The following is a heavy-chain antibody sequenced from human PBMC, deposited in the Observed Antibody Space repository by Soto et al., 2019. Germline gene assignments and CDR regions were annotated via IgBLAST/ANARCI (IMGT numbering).Heavy chain of an antibody. V-gene: IGHV3-23*01. D-gene: IGHD3-16*01. CDR1: GFTFSSYA. Sequence: EVQLLESGGGLVQPGGSLRLSCAASGFTFSSYAMSWVRQAPGKGLEWVSAISGSGGSTYYADSVKGRFTISRDNSNNTLYLQMNSLRAEDTAVYYCATGGGHYYYYYMDVWGKGTTVTVSS. J-gene: IGHJ6*03. CDR2: ISGSGGST. CDR3: ATGGGHYYYYYMDV.